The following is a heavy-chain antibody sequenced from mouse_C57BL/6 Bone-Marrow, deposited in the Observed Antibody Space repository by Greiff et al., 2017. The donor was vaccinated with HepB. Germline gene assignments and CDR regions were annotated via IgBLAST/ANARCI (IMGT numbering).Heavy chain of an antibody. Sequence: VQLQQPGPELVKPGASVKIPCKASGYTFTDYNMDWVKQSHGKSLEWIGDINPNNGGTIYNQKFKGKATLTVDKSSSTAYMELRSLTSEDTAVYYCARGGWLLREGAMDYWGQGTSVTVSS. CDR2: INPNNGGT. CDR3: ARGGWLLREGAMDY. J-gene: IGHJ4*01. D-gene: IGHD2-3*01. V-gene: IGHV1-18*01. CDR1: GYTFTDYN.